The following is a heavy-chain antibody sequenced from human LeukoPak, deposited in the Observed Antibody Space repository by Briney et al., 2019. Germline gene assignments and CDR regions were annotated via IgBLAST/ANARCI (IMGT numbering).Heavy chain of an antibody. J-gene: IGHJ6*03. CDR1: GYTFTSYG. D-gene: IGHD2-2*02. CDR3: AGESVVVPAAIPGVYYYYYMDV. V-gene: IGHV1-18*01. CDR2: FSAYNGNT. Sequence: ASVKVSCKASGYTFTSYGISWVRQAPGQGLEWMGWFSAYNGNTNYARKLEGRVTMTTDTSTSTAYMELRSLRSDDTAVYYCAGESVVVPAAIPGVYYYYYMDVWGKGTTVTVSS.